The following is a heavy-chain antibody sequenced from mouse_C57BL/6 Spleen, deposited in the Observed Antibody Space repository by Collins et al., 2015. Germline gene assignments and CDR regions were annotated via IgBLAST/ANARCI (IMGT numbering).Heavy chain of an antibody. V-gene: IGHV7-3*01. CDR1: GFTFTDYY. J-gene: IGHJ1*03. CDR3: ARSPYYYGSSLSYWYFDV. CDR2: IRNKANGYTT. D-gene: IGHD1-1*01. Sequence: EVKLVESGGGLVQPGGSLSLSCAASGFTFTDYYMSWVRQPPGKALEWLGFIRNKANGYTTEYSASVKGRFTISRDNSQSILYLQMNALRAEDSATYYCARSPYYYGSSLSYWYFDVWGTGTTVTVSS.